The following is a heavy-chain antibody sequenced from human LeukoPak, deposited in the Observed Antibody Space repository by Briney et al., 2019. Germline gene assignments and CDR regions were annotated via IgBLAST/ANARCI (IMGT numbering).Heavy chain of an antibody. CDR2: IKSDGSST. D-gene: IGHD3-10*01. J-gene: IGHJ3*02. V-gene: IGHV3-74*01. CDR1: GFTFSSYW. Sequence: GGSLRLSCAASGFTFSSYWTHWVRQAPGKGLVWVSSIKSDGSSTSYADSVKGRLTISRDNARNTLYLQMNSLRTEDTAVYSCATGNGHAFDIWGQGTIVTVSA. CDR3: ATGNGHAFDI.